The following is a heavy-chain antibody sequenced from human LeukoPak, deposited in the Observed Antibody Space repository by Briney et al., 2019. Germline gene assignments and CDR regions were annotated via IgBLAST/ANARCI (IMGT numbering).Heavy chain of an antibody. V-gene: IGHV1-8*01. CDR1: GYTFTSYD. CDR2: MNPNSGNT. J-gene: IGHJ3*02. Sequence: AASVKVSCKASGYTFTSYDINWVRRATGQGLEWMGWMNPNSGNTGYAQKFQGRVTMTRNTSISTAYMELSSLRSEDTAVYYCARGFKDYYDSSGYYSDAFDIWGQGTMVTVSS. D-gene: IGHD3-22*01. CDR3: ARGFKDYYDSSGYYSDAFDI.